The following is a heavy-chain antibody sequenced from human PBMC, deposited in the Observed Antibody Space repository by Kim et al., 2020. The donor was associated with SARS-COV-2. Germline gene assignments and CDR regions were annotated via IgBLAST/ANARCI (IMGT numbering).Heavy chain of an antibody. J-gene: IGHJ4*02. V-gene: IGHV3-33*03. Sequence: YADPVKGRFTIARKKSKHTLNLQMNSMRAEDTAVYYCANPALSIAAPFDYWGQGNLVPVSS. D-gene: IGHD6-25*01. CDR3: ANPALSIAAPFDY.